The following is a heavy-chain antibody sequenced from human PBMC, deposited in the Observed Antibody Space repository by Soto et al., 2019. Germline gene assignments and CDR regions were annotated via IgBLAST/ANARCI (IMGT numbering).Heavy chain of an antibody. Sequence: EVQLLESGGGLVQPGGSLRLSCVASGFTFSGYAMTWVRQAPGKGLEWVSAITGSGGSTYYADSVKGRFTISRDNSKNTLHLQMNSPRAEDTAVYYCAKRISGWYEIDYWGQGTLVTVSS. J-gene: IGHJ4*02. CDR3: AKRISGWYEIDY. V-gene: IGHV3-23*01. CDR1: GFTFSGYA. CDR2: ITGSGGST. D-gene: IGHD6-19*01.